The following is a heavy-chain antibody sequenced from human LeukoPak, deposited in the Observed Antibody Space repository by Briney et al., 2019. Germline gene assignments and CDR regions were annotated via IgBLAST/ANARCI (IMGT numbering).Heavy chain of an antibody. D-gene: IGHD1-14*01. V-gene: IGHV1-69*04. CDR3: AKGATVGKEALDI. CDR1: GGIFSNHA. CDR2: IIPMIGTA. Sequence: SVKVSCKASGGIFSNHAVTWVRQAPGQGLEWMGRIIPMIGTAKYAQKFQGRVIFTADTSTNTAYMELSSLTSEDTALYFCAKGATVGKEALDIWGRGSLVTVSS. J-gene: IGHJ3*02.